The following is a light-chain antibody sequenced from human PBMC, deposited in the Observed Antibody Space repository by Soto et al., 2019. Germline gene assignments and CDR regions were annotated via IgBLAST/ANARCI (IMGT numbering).Light chain of an antibody. Sequence: QSVLTQPASVSGSPGQAITISCSGTSSDVGAFNYVSWYQQHPGKAPKLMIYDVSNRPSGVSNRFSGSKSGNTASLTISGLRAEDEADYYCNSYTSNNTYLFGTGTKLTVL. V-gene: IGLV2-14*03. CDR3: NSYTSNNTYL. CDR1: SSDVGAFNY. J-gene: IGLJ1*01. CDR2: DVS.